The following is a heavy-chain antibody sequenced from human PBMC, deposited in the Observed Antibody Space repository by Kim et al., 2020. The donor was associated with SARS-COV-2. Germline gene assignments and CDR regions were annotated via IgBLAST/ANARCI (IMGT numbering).Heavy chain of an antibody. CDR2: IYYSGST. D-gene: IGHD3-10*01. CDR3: ARAPYYYGSGSLGERYYYYYYGMDV. Sequence: SETLSLTCTVSGGSISSSSYYWGWIRQPPGKGLEWIGSIYYSGSTYYNPSLKSRVTISVDTSKNQFSLKLSSVTAADTAVYYCARAPYYYGSGSLGERYYYYYYGMDVWGQGTTVTVSS. V-gene: IGHV4-39*01. J-gene: IGHJ6*02. CDR1: GGSISSSSYY.